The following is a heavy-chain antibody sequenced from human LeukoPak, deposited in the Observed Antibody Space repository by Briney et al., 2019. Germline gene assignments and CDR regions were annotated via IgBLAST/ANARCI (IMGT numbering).Heavy chain of an antibody. J-gene: IGHJ4*02. D-gene: IGHD1-14*01. CDR3: ARVLARYGNLDY. Sequence: GASVKVSCKASGYTFTDYYIHWVRQAPGQGLEWMGWINPNSGGTNYTQKFRGRVTMTRDTSISTAYMELFRLTSDDTAVYYCARVLARYGNLDYWGQGILVTVSS. CDR2: INPNSGGT. CDR1: GYTFTDYY. V-gene: IGHV1-2*02.